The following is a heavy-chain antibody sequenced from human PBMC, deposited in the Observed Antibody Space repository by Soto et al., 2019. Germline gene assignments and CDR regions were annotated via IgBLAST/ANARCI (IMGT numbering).Heavy chain of an antibody. CDR2: ISSSSSYT. J-gene: IGHJ4*02. CDR1: GFTFSDYY. Sequence: PGGSLRLSCAASGFTFSDYYMSWIRQAPGKGLEWVSYISSSSSYTNYADSVKGRFTISRDNAKNSLYLQMNSLRAEDTAVYYCASMVRGLDTGSFDYWGQGTLVTVSS. CDR3: ASMVRGLDTGSFDY. D-gene: IGHD3-10*01. V-gene: IGHV3-11*03.